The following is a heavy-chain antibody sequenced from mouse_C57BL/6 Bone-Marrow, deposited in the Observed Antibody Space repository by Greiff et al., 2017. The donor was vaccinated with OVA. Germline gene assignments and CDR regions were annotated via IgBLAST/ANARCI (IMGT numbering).Heavy chain of an antibody. V-gene: IGHV5-6-3*01. CDR1: GFTFSSYG. CDR2: INSNGGST. J-gene: IGHJ4*01. D-gene: IGHD1-1*01. Sequence: EVQVVESGGGLVQPGGSLKLSCAASGFTFSSYGMSWVRQTPDKRLELVATINSNGGSTYYPDSVKGRFTISRDNAKNTLYLQMSSLKSEDTAMYYCARDRKILRGYAMDDWGQGTSVTVSS. CDR3: ARDRKILRGYAMDD.